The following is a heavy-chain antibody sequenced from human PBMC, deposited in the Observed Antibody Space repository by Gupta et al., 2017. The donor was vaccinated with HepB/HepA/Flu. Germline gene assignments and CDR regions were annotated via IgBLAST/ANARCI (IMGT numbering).Heavy chain of an antibody. CDR3: ARGTGYNWGYFDY. CDR1: GFTFNDYG. V-gene: IGHV3-33*01. CDR2: LWQDGTKK. J-gene: IGHJ4*02. Sequence: QVQLVESGGGVVQPGRSLRLSCAASGFTFNDYGMHWVRQAPGKGLEWVAVLWQDGTKKSYADSVKGRFSISRDNSESMVYLQMNSLRDEDTAVYFCARGTGYNWGYFDYWGQGILVTVSS. D-gene: IGHD5-24*01.